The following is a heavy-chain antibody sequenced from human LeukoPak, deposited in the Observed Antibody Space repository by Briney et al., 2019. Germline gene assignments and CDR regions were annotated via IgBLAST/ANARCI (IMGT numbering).Heavy chain of an antibody. CDR3: ARGGDSGGCYYYYGMDV. CDR2: ISYDGSNK. J-gene: IGHJ6*02. V-gene: IGHV3-30-3*01. CDR1: GFAFSSYA. Sequence: PGGSLRLSCAASGFAFSSYAMHWVRQAPGKGLEWVAVISYDGSNKYYADSVKGRFTISRDNSKNTLYLQMNSLRAEDTALYYCARGGDSGGCYYYYGMDVWGQGTTVTVSS. D-gene: IGHD6-19*01.